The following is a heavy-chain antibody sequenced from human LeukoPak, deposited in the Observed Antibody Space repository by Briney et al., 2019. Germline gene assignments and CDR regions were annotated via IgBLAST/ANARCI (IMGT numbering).Heavy chain of an antibody. CDR3: ARPVVAATTPDTFDI. V-gene: IGHV4-39*01. D-gene: IGHD2-15*01. J-gene: IGHJ3*02. CDR2: IYYSGST. CDR1: GGSISSSSYY. Sequence: SETLSLTCTVSGGSISSSSYYWGWIRQPPGKGLDWIGSIYYSGSTYYNPSLKSRVTISVDTSKNQFSLKLSSVTAADTAVYYCARPVVAATTPDTFDIWGQGTMVTVSS.